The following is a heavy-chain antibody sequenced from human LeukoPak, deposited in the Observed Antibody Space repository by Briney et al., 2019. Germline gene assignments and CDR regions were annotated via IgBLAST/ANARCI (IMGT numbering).Heavy chain of an antibody. CDR3: AREVLIAAAGSYYYYMDV. J-gene: IGHJ6*03. CDR1: AGSISSYY. V-gene: IGHV4-4*07. Sequence: SETMSLTCPVSAGSISSYYWSWIRQPAGKGLEWIGRIYTSGSTNYNPSLKSRVTMSVDTSKNQFSLKLSSVTAADTAVYYCAREVLIAAAGSYYYYMDVWGKGTTVTISS. D-gene: IGHD6-13*01. CDR2: IYTSGST.